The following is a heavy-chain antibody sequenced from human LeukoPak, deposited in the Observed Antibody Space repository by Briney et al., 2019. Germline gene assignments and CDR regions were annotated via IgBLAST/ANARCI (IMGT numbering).Heavy chain of an antibody. V-gene: IGHV4-39*07. CDR1: GGSISSSSYY. Sequence: SETLSLTCTVSGGSISSSSYYWGWIRQPPGKGLEWIGSIYYSGSTYYNPSLKSRVTISVDTSKNQFSLKLSSVTAADTAVYYCARDAMIVFSEAFDIWGQGTMVTVSS. D-gene: IGHD3-22*01. CDR3: ARDAMIVFSEAFDI. CDR2: IYYSGST. J-gene: IGHJ3*02.